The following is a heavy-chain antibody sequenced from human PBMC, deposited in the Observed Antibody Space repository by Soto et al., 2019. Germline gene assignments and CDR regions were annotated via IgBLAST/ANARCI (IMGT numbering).Heavy chain of an antibody. CDR1: GYTFTSYG. CDR2: ISAYNGNT. V-gene: IGHV1-18*01. D-gene: IGHD3-10*01. Sequence: GASVKVSCKASGYTFTSYGISWVRQAPGQGLKWLGWISAYNGNTNYAQKFQGWVTMTRDTSISTAYLELSRLRSDDTAVYYCARATTYYYGSGSYSSDWFDPWGQGTLVTVSS. J-gene: IGHJ5*02. CDR3: ARATTYYYGSGSYSSDWFDP.